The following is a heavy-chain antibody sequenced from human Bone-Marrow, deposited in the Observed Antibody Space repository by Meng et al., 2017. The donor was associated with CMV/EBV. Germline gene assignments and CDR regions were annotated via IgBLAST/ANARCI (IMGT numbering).Heavy chain of an antibody. V-gene: IGHV4-34*01. CDR3: ARDLYASNLPES. Sequence: SETLSLTCDVYGGSFSGYYWSWVRQPPGKGLEWIGEINDSGSTTYNPSLKSRVTISVDTSNNQFSLKLTSVTAADTAMYYCARDLYASNLPESWGQGTLVTVSS. D-gene: IGHD1-14*01. CDR2: INDSGST. J-gene: IGHJ5*02. CDR1: GGSFSGYY.